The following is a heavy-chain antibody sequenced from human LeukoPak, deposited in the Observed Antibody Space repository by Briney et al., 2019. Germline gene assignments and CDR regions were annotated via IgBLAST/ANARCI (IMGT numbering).Heavy chain of an antibody. J-gene: IGHJ4*02. D-gene: IGHD3-16*01. Sequence: GGSLRLSCAASGFIFSNSWMSWVRQAPGKGLEWVANMKPDGSEKYYVDSVKGRFTISRDNAKKSLYLQMNNLRAEDTAVYYCARPRWGDWGQGTLVTVSS. CDR3: ARPRWGD. CDR2: MKPDGSEK. CDR1: GFIFSNSW. V-gene: IGHV3-7*01.